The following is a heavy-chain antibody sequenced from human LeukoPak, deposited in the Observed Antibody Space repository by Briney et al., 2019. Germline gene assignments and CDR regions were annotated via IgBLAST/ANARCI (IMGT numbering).Heavy chain of an antibody. Sequence: SETLSLTCAVYGGSFSGYYWSWIRQPPGKGLEWIGYIYYSGSTNYNPSLKSRVTISVDTSKNQFSLKLSSVTAADTAVYYCARCSDRKWFDPWGQGTLVTVSS. CDR2: IYYSGST. V-gene: IGHV4-59*01. CDR1: GGSFSGYY. J-gene: IGHJ5*02. CDR3: ARCSDRKWFDP. D-gene: IGHD6-19*01.